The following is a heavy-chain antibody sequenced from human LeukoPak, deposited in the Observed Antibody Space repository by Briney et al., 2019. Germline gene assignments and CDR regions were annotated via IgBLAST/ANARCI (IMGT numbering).Heavy chain of an antibody. V-gene: IGHV1-2*02. D-gene: IGHD3-22*01. CDR1: GYTFTGYY. Sequence: ALVKVSCKASGYTFTGYYMHWVRQAPGQGLEWMGWINPNSGGTNYAQKFQGRVTMTRDTSISTAYMELSRLRSDDTAVYYCARERYYDSSGPLYYFDYWGQGTLVTVSS. J-gene: IGHJ4*02. CDR2: INPNSGGT. CDR3: ARERYYDSSGPLYYFDY.